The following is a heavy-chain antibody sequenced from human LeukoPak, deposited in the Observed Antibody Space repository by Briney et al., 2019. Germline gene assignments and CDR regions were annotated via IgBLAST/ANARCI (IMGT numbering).Heavy chain of an antibody. J-gene: IGHJ4*02. V-gene: IGHV3-23*01. Sequence: GGSLRLSCAAPGFTFSSYAMSWVRQAPGKGLEWVSAISGSGGSTYYADSVKGRFTISRDNSKNTLYLQMNSLRAEDTAVYYCAKDAGDYYGSGSRVYWGQGTLVTVSS. CDR2: ISGSGGST. CDR3: AKDAGDYYGSGSRVY. D-gene: IGHD3-10*01. CDR1: GFTFSSYA.